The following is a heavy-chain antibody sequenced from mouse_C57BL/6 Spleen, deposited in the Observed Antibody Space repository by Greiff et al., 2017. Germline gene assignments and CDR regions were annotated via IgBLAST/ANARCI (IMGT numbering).Heavy chain of an antibody. J-gene: IGHJ4*01. CDR2: ISNGGGSS. V-gene: IGHV5-12*01. Sequence: EVKLVESGGGLVQPGGSLKLSCAASGFTFSDSYMYWVRQTPEKRLEWVAYISNGGGSSYYPDTVKGRFTITSDPAKNTLYLQMSRLKSEDTAMYYCARDDGYTYAMDYWGQGASVTVSS. CDR1: GFTFSDSY. CDR3: ARDDGYTYAMDY. D-gene: IGHD2-3*01.